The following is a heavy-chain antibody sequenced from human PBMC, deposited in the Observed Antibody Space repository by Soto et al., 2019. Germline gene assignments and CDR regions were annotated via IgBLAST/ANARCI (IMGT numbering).Heavy chain of an antibody. CDR2: ISYDGSNN. CDR1: GFTVSSYA. D-gene: IGHD2-15*01. J-gene: IGHJ6*02. V-gene: IGHV3-30*01. CDR3: ASDNVPVVVAESVPLDV. Sequence: QVQLVESGGGVVQPGGSLRLSCAASGFTVSSYAMQWVRQAPGKGLEWVEVISYDGSNNYYADSVKGRFTISGDNSKNTRDLERNGRRDEDTAVYYCASDNVPVVVAESVPLDVWGQGTTVAVAS.